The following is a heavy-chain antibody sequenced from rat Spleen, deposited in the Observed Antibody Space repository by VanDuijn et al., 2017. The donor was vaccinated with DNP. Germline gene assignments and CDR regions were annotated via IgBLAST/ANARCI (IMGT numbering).Heavy chain of an antibody. CDR1: GFSLTNHH. Sequence: QVQLRESGPGLVQPSQTLSLACTVSGFSLTNHHVHWVRQPSGKGLEWMGVVWIGGTTNISSIFKSRVSISRDTSKSQVFVKGNSLQTEYTATYYCARDGQWDYLDYWGQGVMVTVAS. V-gene: IGHV2-30*01. CDR3: ARDGQWDYLDY. CDR2: VWIGGTT. J-gene: IGHJ2*01. D-gene: IGHD1-1*01.